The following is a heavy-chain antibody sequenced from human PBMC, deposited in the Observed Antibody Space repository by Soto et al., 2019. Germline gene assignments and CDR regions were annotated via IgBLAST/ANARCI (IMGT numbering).Heavy chain of an antibody. J-gene: IGHJ4*02. CDR3: ARDREYCSSTRCYWNFDY. V-gene: IGHV4-4*02. CDR2: IYHSGST. Sequence: TSAVSGGSISNLSWWGWVRQTPVERLEWIGEIYHSGSTTYNPSLNSRVTISVDTSRNQFSLKLSSVTAADTAMYYCARDREYCSSTRCYWNFDYWGQGSLVTISS. D-gene: IGHD2-2*01. CDR1: GGSISNLSW.